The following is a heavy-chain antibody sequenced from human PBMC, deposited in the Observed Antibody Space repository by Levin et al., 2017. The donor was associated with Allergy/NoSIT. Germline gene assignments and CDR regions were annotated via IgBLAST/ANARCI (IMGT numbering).Heavy chain of an antibody. CDR3: ARGTSHLNHWFDP. Sequence: SQTLSLTCTVSGGSISSSYWSWIRQPPGKGLEWIGYIYYSGSTNYNPSLKSRVTISVDTSKNQFSLKLSSVTAADTAVYYCARGTSHLNHWFDPWGQGTLVTVSS. CDR2: IYYSGST. V-gene: IGHV4-59*01. CDR1: GGSISSSY. D-gene: IGHD2-2*01. J-gene: IGHJ5*02.